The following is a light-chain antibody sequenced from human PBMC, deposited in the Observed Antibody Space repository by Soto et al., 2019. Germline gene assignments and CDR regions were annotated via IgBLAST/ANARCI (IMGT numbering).Light chain of an antibody. CDR2: AAS. V-gene: IGKV1-12*01. Sequence: DIHMTQSASSVSASVGYSFTITCRASRVISSWLAWYQQKPGKAPNLLIYAASNLQSGVPSRFRAIGSGTDFTLTINNLQPEDFETYYCQQSHTSPITFGQGTRLEIK. J-gene: IGKJ5*01. CDR1: RVISSW. CDR3: QQSHTSPIT.